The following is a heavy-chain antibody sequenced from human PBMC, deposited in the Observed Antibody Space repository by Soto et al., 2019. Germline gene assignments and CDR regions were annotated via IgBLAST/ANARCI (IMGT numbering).Heavy chain of an antibody. CDR2: IWYDGSNK. J-gene: IGHJ4*02. D-gene: IGHD1-26*01. CDR3: ARKKGATSGLPDY. Sequence: GGSLRLSCAASGFTFSSYGMHWVRQAPGKGLEWVAVIWYDGSNKYYADSVKGRFTISRDNSKNTLYLQMNSLRAEDTAIYYCARKKGATSGLPDYWGQGTLVTVSS. V-gene: IGHV3-33*01. CDR1: GFTFSSYG.